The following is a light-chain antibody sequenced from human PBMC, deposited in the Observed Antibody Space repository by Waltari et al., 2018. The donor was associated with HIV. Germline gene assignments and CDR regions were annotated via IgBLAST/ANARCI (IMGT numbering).Light chain of an antibody. Sequence: SSDLTQPPSVSVSPGQTATITCPGASLSKQYTPWDKQRPGQAPVLLISKDNKRPSGIPERFSGSTSGTTVTLAISRVQPDDEADYYCQSSDTSGTSVIFGGGTKLTVL. V-gene: IGLV3-25*03. CDR3: QSSDTSGTSVI. CDR1: SLSKQY. J-gene: IGLJ2*01. CDR2: KDN.